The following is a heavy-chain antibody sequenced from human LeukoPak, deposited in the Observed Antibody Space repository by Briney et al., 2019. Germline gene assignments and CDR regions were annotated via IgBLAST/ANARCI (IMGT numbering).Heavy chain of an antibody. Sequence: GGSLRLSCAASGFTFSSYWMSWVRQAPGKGLEWMANIKQDGGEKYYVDSLEGRFTISRDNSKNTLYLQMNSLRAEDTAVYYCAKDLTIFGVVIIFGAFDIWGQGTMVTVSS. CDR1: GFTFSSYW. D-gene: IGHD3-3*01. CDR2: IKQDGGEK. V-gene: IGHV3-7*01. J-gene: IGHJ3*02. CDR3: AKDLTIFGVVIIFGAFDI.